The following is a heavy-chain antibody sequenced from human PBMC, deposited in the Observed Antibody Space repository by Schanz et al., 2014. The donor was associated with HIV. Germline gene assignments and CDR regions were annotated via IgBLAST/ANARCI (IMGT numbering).Heavy chain of an antibody. Sequence: EVQLVESGGGLVQPGRSLRLSCAASGFTFDDYAMHWVRQAPGKGLEWVSSISWSSGSVDYADSVKGRFTISRDNAKNSLYLEMNSLRAEDTALYYCAKDFYFRPGRAAAVSFFDYWGQGTLVTVSS. J-gene: IGHJ4*02. CDR3: AKDFYFRPGRAAAVSFFDY. V-gene: IGHV3-9*01. D-gene: IGHD6-13*01. CDR2: ISWSSGSV. CDR1: GFTFDDYA.